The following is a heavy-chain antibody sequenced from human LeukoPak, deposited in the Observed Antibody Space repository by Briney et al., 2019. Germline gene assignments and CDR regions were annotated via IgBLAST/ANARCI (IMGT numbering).Heavy chain of an antibody. Sequence: GGSLRLSCAASGFTFSSYSMNWVRQAPGKGLEWVSSISSSSSYIYYADSVKGRFTISRDNAKNSLYLQMNSLRAEDTAVYYCARGGPQWELLGKGDAFDIWGQGTMVTASS. V-gene: IGHV3-21*01. J-gene: IGHJ3*02. CDR3: ARGGPQWELLGKGDAFDI. CDR1: GFTFSSYS. CDR2: ISSSSSYI. D-gene: IGHD1-26*01.